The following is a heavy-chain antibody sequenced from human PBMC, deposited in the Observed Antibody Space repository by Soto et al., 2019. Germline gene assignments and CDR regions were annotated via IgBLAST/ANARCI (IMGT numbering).Heavy chain of an antibody. Sequence: PGGSLRLSCTASGFTFGDYAMSWFRQAPGKGLEWVGFIRSKAYGGTTEYAASVKGRFTISRDDSKSIAYLQMNSLKTEDTAVYYCTSSGNPAELVAFDIWGQGTMLTVSS. CDR3: TSSGNPAELVAFDI. CDR1: GFTFGDYA. J-gene: IGHJ3*02. CDR2: IRSKAYGGTT. D-gene: IGHD2-15*01. V-gene: IGHV3-49*03.